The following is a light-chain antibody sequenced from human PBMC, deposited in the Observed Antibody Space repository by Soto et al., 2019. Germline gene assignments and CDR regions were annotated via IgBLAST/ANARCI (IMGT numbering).Light chain of an antibody. Sequence: DIQLTQSPPTLSASVGDRVTITCRASQSLRYYLAWYQQMPGKAPKLLIYGASSLQSGVPSRFSGSGSGTEFTLTISRLQPDDFATYFCQHHNSYPQTFGQGTKVEIK. J-gene: IGKJ1*01. CDR2: GAS. CDR3: QHHNSYPQT. CDR1: QSLRYY. V-gene: IGKV1-5*01.